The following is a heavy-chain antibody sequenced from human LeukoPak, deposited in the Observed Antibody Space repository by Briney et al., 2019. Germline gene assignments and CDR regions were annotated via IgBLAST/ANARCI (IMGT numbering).Heavy chain of an antibody. Sequence: NPSETLSLTCTVSGGSISSYYWSWIRQPPGKGLEWIGYIYYSGSTNYNPSLKSRVTISVDTSKNQFSLKLSSVTAADTAVYYCARAWSLYGDLNHGAFDIWGQGTMVTVSS. CDR2: IYYSGST. D-gene: IGHD4-17*01. CDR1: GGSISSYY. V-gene: IGHV4-59*01. CDR3: ARAWSLYGDLNHGAFDI. J-gene: IGHJ3*02.